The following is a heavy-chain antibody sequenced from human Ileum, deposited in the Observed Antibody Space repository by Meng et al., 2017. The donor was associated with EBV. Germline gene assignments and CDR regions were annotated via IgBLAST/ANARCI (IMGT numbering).Heavy chain of an antibody. CDR2: LNWNGDNT. CDR3: AKEGGTMWFDS. Sequence: EVIRVEAGGVVVQPGALLRTSCEASGFTFDDYSMHWVRQAPGKGLEWVSLLNWNGDNTYYADSVKGRFTISRDNSKNSLYLQMDSLRIEDTAFYFCAKEGGTMWFDSWGQGTLVTVSS. V-gene: IGHV3-43*01. D-gene: IGHD3-3*01. J-gene: IGHJ5*01. CDR1: GFTFDDYS.